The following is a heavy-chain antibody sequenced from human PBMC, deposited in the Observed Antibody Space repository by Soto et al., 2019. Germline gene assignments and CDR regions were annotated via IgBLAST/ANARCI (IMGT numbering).Heavy chain of an antibody. V-gene: IGHV5-51*01. CDR3: ARRVYQPLLSDYFDY. CDR2: VHAGGSHT. CDR1: GYSFANFW. Sequence: PGESLKISCKGSGYSFANFWIGWVRQMPGKGLEWMGIVHAGGSHTTYSPSFQGQVTISADKSIGTAYLQWRSLRASDTAIYYCARRVYQPLLSDYFDYWGQGTQVTVSS. J-gene: IGHJ4*02. D-gene: IGHD2-2*01.